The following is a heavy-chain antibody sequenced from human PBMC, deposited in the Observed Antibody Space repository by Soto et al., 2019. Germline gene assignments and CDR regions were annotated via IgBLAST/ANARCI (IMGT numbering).Heavy chain of an antibody. CDR3: AKSPLGYCSGGSCYPPHYFNY. V-gene: IGHV3-23*01. D-gene: IGHD2-15*01. CDR1: GFTFSNYA. CDR2: VGGSGDST. J-gene: IGHJ4*02. Sequence: EVQLLDSGGGLVQPGGSLRLSCAASGFTFSNYAMSWVRQAPGKGLEWVSGVGGSGDSTYYADSVKGRFTISRDNSKDTPYLQMNSLRAEDTAVYYCAKSPLGYCSGGSCYPPHYFNYGGQGTLVTVSS.